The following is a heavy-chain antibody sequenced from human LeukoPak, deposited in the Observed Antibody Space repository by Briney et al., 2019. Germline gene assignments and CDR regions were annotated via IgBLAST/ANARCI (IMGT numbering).Heavy chain of an antibody. D-gene: IGHD1-26*01. J-gene: IGHJ3*02. CDR1: GFTFSDYY. V-gene: IGHV3-11*04. CDR2: ISSSGSTI. Sequence: KPGGSLRLSCVVSGFTFSDYYMSWIRQAPGKGLEWVSYISSSGSTIYYADSVKVRFTISRDNAKNSLYLQMNSLRAEDTAVYYCARDPRHSGSYGKAFDIWGQGTMVTVSS. CDR3: ARDPRHSGSYGKAFDI.